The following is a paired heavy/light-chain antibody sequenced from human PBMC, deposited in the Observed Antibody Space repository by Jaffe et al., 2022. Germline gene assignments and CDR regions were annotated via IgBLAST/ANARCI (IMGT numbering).Light chain of an antibody. CDR2: GNN. J-gene: IGLJ3*02. CDR1: SSNIGAGND. CDR3: LSYDNSLSGAV. V-gene: IGLV1-40*01. Sequence: QSVLTQPPSVSGAPGQRVTISCTGSSSNIGAGNDVHWYQHLPGTAPKLLIHGNNNRPSGVPDRFSGSKSATSASLAIAGLQADDEADYYCLSYDNSLSGAVFGGGTKLTVL.
Heavy chain of an antibody. V-gene: IGHV4-61*02. J-gene: IGHJ2*01. CDR1: GGSISSGRYY. D-gene: IGHD2-15*01. Sequence: QVQLQESGPGLVKPSQTLSLTCTVSGGSISSGRYYWSWIRQPAGKGLEWIGRMYTSGNTNYNPSLKSRVTISVDASMTQFSLRLNSVTAADTAVYYCAREICSRGSCYFGRYFDLWGRGTLVTVSS. CDR3: AREICSRGSCYFGRYFDL. CDR2: MYTSGNT.